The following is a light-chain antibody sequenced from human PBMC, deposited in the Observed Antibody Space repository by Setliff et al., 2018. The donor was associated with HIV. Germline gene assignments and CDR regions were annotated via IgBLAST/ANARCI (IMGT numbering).Light chain of an antibody. J-gene: IGLJ1*01. CDR3: SSHRDTNTLEV. Sequence: QSVLTQPASVSGSPGHSITISCTGTSSDVGEYDYVSWYQQHPGKAPKLIIYDVTYRPSVVSNRFSGSKSGNTASLTISGLQAEDEAEYYCSSHRDTNTLEVFGTGTKVTVL. CDR1: SSDVGEYDY. CDR2: DVT. V-gene: IGLV2-14*03.